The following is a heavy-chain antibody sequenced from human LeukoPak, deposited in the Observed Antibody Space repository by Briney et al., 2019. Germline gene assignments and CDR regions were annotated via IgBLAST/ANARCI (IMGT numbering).Heavy chain of an antibody. V-gene: IGHV4-61*02. J-gene: IGHJ5*02. D-gene: IGHD1-1*01. CDR2: IYTSGST. Sequence: SETLSLTCTVSGGSISSGSYYWSWIRQPAGKGLEWIGRIYTSGSTNYNPSLKSRVTISVDTSKNQFSLKLSSVTAADTAVYYCARGTTATRGWLDPWGQGTLVTVSS. CDR1: GGSISSGSYY. CDR3: ARGTTATRGWLDP.